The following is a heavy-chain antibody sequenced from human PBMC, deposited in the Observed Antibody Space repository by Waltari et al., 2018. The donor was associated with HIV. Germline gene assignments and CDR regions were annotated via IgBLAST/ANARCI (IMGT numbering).Heavy chain of an antibody. CDR1: GYTLTDLS. CDR2: FDREDGEA. V-gene: IGHV1-24*01. D-gene: IGHD1-7*01. J-gene: IGHJ6*02. Sequence: QVQLVQSGAEVKKPGASVKVSCKVSGYTLTDLSIHWVRQAPGKGLEYMGSFDREDGEAIYAQKFQGRVTMTDDTSTDTAYMELSSLRPEDTAVYYCATGDVCNWNYVCSYYGMDVWGQGTTVTVSS. CDR3: ATGDVCNWNYVCSYYGMDV.